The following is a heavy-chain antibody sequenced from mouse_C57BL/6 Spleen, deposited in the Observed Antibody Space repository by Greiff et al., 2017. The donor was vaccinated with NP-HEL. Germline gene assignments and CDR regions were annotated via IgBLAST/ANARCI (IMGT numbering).Heavy chain of an antibody. V-gene: IGHV2-5*01. D-gene: IGHD1-1*01. CDR1: GFSLTSYG. J-gene: IGHJ4*01. CDR3: AKGVVAHYYAMDY. CDR2: IWRGGST. Sequence: VKLVESGPGLVQPSQSLSITCTVSGFSLTSYGVHWVRQSPGKGLEWLGVIWRGGSTDYNAAFMSRLSITKDNSKSQVFFKMNSLQADDTAIYYCAKGVVAHYYAMDYWGQGTSVTVSS.